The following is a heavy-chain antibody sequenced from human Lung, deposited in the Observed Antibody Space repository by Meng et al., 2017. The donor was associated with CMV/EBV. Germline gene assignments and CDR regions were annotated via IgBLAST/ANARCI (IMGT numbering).Heavy chain of an antibody. CDR3: ATDTGSH. CDR2: LNQDGSQK. Sequence: SLKISCAASGFTFNTYWMTWVRQAPGKGLEWVATLNQDGSQKYYVDSVKGRFTVSKDNAKNSLSLQMSSLRVEDTAVYYCATDTGSHWGQGTLVTVSS. V-gene: IGHV3-7*01. D-gene: IGHD3-10*01. CDR1: GFTFNTYW. J-gene: IGHJ4*02.